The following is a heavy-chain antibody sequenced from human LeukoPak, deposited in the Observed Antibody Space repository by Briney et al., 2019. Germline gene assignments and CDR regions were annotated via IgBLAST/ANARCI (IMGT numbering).Heavy chain of an antibody. D-gene: IGHD3-10*01. CDR3: AKGFARGGYYYGTDV. CDR1: GFTFSSYA. V-gene: IGHV3-23*01. Sequence: GGSLRLSCAASGFTFSSYAMSWVRQAPGKGLEWVSAISGSGGSTYYADSVKGRFTISRDNSKNTLYLQMNSLRAEDTAVYYCAKGFARGGYYYGTDVWGQGTTVTVSS. CDR2: ISGSGGST. J-gene: IGHJ6*02.